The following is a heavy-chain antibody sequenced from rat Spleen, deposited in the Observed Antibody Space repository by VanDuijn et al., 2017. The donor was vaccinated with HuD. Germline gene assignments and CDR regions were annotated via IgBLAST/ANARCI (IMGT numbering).Heavy chain of an antibody. Sequence: EVQLVESGGGLVQPGRSMKLSCAASGFTFSNYGMAWVRQAPKKGLEWVAYISYDGGSTYYRDPVKGRFTISRDNAKSTLYLQMDSLRSEDTATYYCTTGGQLPFDYWGQGVMVTVSS. D-gene: IGHD1-10*01. V-gene: IGHV5-20*01. CDR3: TTGGQLPFDY. J-gene: IGHJ2*01. CDR2: ISYDGGST. CDR1: GFTFSNYG.